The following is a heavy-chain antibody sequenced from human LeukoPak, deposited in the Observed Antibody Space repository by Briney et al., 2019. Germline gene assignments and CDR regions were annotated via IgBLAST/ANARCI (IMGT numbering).Heavy chain of an antibody. CDR2: ISSSSSTI. D-gene: IGHD1-26*01. Sequence: PGGSLRLSCAASGFTFSSYSMNWVRQAPGKGLEWVSYISSSSSTIYYADSVKGRFTISRDNAKNSLYLQMNSLRAEDTAVYYCASCCGSGSYGDGDYWGQGTLVTVSS. V-gene: IGHV3-48*01. J-gene: IGHJ4*02. CDR3: ASCCGSGSYGDGDY. CDR1: GFTFSSYS.